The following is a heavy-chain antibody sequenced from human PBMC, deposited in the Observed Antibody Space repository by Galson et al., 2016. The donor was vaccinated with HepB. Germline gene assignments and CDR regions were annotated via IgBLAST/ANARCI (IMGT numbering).Heavy chain of an antibody. CDR3: ARHAGLWTGYRNYGLDV. D-gene: IGHD3/OR15-3a*01. J-gene: IGHJ6*02. Sequence: QSGAEVKKPGESLKISCKGSGYSFISYWIGWVRQMPGKGLEWMGIIYPGDSNIRYSPSFQGQVTISADKSISTAYLQWSSLKASDTAIYYCARHAGLWTGYRNYGLDVWGQGTTVTVSS. V-gene: IGHV5-51*01. CDR2: IYPGDSNI. CDR1: GYSFISYW.